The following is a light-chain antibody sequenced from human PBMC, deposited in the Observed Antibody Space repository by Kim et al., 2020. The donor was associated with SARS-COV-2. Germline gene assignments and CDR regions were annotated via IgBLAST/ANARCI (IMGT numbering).Light chain of an antibody. CDR1: SLRSYY. CDR2: GKN. Sequence: SSELTQDPAVSVALGQTVRITCQGDSLRSYYASWYQQKPGQAPVLVIYGKNNRPSGISDRFSGPSSGNTASLTITGAQAEDEADYYCNSRDSSGNHWVFG. CDR3: NSRDSSGNHWV. J-gene: IGLJ3*02. V-gene: IGLV3-19*01.